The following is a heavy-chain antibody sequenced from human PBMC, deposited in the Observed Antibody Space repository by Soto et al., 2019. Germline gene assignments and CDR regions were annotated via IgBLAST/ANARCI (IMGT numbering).Heavy chain of an antibody. CDR1: GFAFSVYW. CDR3: ARDTAGGFDT. V-gene: IGHV3-7*01. Sequence: PGGSLRLSCAASGFAFSVYWMSWVRQAPGKGLEWVANIKNDGSEKYYVDSVKGRLTISRDNAKNSLYLQMNSLRDEDTAVYYCARDTAGGFDTWGQGTKVTVSS. D-gene: IGHD6-13*01. J-gene: IGHJ3*02. CDR2: IKNDGSEK.